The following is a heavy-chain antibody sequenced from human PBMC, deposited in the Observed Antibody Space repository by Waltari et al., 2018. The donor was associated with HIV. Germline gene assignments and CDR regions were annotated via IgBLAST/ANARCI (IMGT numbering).Heavy chain of an antibody. CDR1: GLPFTRHW. J-gene: IGHJ1*01. CDR2: INSDGSSI. CDR3: AKEAGDRGYFQH. D-gene: IGHD3-10*01. V-gene: IGHV3-74*01. Sequence: EVQMVESGGNLVQPGGSLTLSCALSGLPFTRHWMHWVRQAPGKGLEWVSRINSDGSSIRYADSVKGRFTISRDNAKNTLYLQMNSLRDEDTAVYYCAKEAGDRGYFQHWGQGTLVTVSS.